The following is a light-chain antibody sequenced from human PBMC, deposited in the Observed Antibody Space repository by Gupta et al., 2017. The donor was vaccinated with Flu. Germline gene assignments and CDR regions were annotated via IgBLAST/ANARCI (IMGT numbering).Light chain of an antibody. CDR3: SSYAGGNTPYV. Sequence: QSALTQPPSASGSPGQSVTISCTGTSSDVGGYNYVSWYQHHPGKAPNLILYEVAKRPSGVPYRFSGSKSGTTASLTVAGLQGEDEADYYCSSYAGGNTPYVFGTGTKVTVL. CDR2: EVA. CDR1: SSDVGGYNY. V-gene: IGLV2-8*01. J-gene: IGLJ1*01.